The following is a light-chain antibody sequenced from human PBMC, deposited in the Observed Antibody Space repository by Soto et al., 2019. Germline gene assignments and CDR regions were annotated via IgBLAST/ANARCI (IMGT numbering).Light chain of an antibody. CDR2: AAS. V-gene: IGKV1-27*01. J-gene: IGKJ5*01. Sequence: DIQMTQSPSSLSASVGDRVTITCRASQGIYNYLAWYQQKPGKAPKLLIYAASNLEAGVPSRFSGRGSGTDFTLTISSLQPEDVATYYCHKYNSALLTFGQGTRLEIK. CDR3: HKYNSALLT. CDR1: QGIYNY.